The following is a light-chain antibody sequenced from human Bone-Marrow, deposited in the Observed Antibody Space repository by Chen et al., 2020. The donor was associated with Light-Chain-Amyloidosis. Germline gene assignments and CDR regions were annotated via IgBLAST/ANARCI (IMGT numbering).Light chain of an antibody. J-gene: IGKJ4*02. Sequence: DIRMTQSPSSLSASVGDKITISCRTSHHIEIYLNWYQQKPGTAPKLLIFLASRLQSGVPSRFSGRGSGTSFTLTIDNLQPEDFATYYCQQSYSLPLTFGGGTKV. CDR2: LAS. CDR3: QQSYSLPLT. CDR1: HHIEIY. V-gene: IGKV1-39*01.